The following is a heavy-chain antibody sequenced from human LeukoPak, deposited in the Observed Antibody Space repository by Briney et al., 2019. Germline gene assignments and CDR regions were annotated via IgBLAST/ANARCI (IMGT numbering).Heavy chain of an antibody. J-gene: IGHJ6*03. D-gene: IGHD6-19*01. CDR3: AKVGGIEVAGYCYMDV. CDR2: IRFDGSHQ. Sequence: PGGSLRLSCAASGFTFSSYGMHWVRQAPGKGLEWVAFIRFDGSHQSYGGSVKGRFTISRDNSKNTLYLQMNTLRAEDTAVYYCAKVGGIEVAGYCYMDVWGTGTTVTVSS. V-gene: IGHV3-30*02. CDR1: GFTFSSYG.